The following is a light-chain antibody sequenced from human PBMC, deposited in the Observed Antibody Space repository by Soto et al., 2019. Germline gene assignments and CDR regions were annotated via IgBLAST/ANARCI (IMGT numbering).Light chain of an antibody. CDR3: AAWDDSLSGSYV. J-gene: IGLJ1*01. CDR1: SSNIGSNY. V-gene: IGLV1-47*01. CDR2: RNN. Sequence: QSVLTQPPSASGTPGQRVTISCSGSSSNIGSNYVYWYQQLPGTAPKLLIYRNNQRPSVVPDRFSGSKSGTSASLAISGLRSGDEADYYCAAWDDSLSGSYVFGTGTKVTVL.